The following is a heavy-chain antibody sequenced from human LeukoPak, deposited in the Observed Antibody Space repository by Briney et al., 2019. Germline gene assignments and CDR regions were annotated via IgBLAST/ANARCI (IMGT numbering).Heavy chain of an antibody. V-gene: IGHV3-72*01. J-gene: IGHJ3*02. Sequence: SGGSLRLSCAASGFTFSDYILDWVRQAPGKGLEWVGRIRRGTNSYTTEYAASVKGRFIISRDDSKNSVYLHMNSLKTEDTAVYHCTRDGGEGGNSAFDIWGQGTMVTVSS. CDR2: IRRGTNSYTT. D-gene: IGHD3-16*01. CDR3: TRDGGEGGNSAFDI. CDR1: GFTFSDYI.